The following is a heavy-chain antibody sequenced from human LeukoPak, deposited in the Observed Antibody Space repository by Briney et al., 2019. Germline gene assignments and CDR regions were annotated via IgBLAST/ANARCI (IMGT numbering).Heavy chain of an antibody. CDR2: VYSDETT. Sequence: SETLSLTCTVSGGSISGYFWSWIRQPPGKGLEWLGYVYSDETTTYSPSLRSRITISIDTSKNQFSLNLRSVTAADTAVYYCARNGIRGYSGLDFWGQGTLVTVSS. D-gene: IGHD5-12*01. V-gene: IGHV4-59*08. J-gene: IGHJ4*02. CDR1: GGSISGYF. CDR3: ARNGIRGYSGLDF.